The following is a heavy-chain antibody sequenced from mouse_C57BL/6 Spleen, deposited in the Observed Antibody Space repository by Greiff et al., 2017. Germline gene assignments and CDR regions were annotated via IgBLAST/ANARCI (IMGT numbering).Heavy chain of an antibody. Sequence: EVKLVESGGGLVKPGGSLKLSCAASGFTFSSYAMSWVRQTPEKSLEWVATISDGGSYTYYPDNVKGRFTISRDNAKNTQYLQMSHLKSGDTAMYSWAGDLTGRGYWGQGTAVTVSS. D-gene: IGHD4-1*01. V-gene: IGHV5-4*03. CDR1: GFTFSSYA. J-gene: IGHJ2*01. CDR3: AGDLTGRGY. CDR2: ISDGGSYT.